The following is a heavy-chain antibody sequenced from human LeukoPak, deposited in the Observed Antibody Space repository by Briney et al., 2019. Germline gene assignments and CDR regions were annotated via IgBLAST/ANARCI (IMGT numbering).Heavy chain of an antibody. CDR3: ANDYYDSSGYYHGYFDY. Sequence: GGSLRLSCAASGFTFTNYGMHWVRQAPGKGLEWVAFIRYDGSNKYYADSVKGRFTISRDNSKNTLYLQMNSLRAEDTAVYYCANDYYDSSGYYHGYFDYWGQGTLVTVSS. D-gene: IGHD3-22*01. CDR1: GFTFTNYG. CDR2: IRYDGSNK. J-gene: IGHJ4*02. V-gene: IGHV3-30*02.